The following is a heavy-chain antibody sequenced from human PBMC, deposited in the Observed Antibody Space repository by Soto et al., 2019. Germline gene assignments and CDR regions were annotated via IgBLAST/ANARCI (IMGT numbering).Heavy chain of an antibody. CDR1: GFTFNRYW. Sequence: GGSLRLSCAASGFTFNRYWMSWVRQVPGKGLEWVAKIKEDGSEKYYVDSVKGRFTISRDNAKNALYLQTNSLRIEDTAVYYCARIRTSYQYYYGLEVWGQGSTVTVSS. D-gene: IGHD1-1*01. J-gene: IGHJ6*02. V-gene: IGHV3-7*01. CDR3: ARIRTSYQYYYGLEV. CDR2: IKEDGSEK.